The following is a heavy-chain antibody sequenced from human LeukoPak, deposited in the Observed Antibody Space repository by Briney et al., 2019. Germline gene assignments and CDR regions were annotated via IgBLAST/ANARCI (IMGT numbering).Heavy chain of an antibody. CDR1: GVSISSFY. CDR2: IYYSGST. D-gene: IGHD6-13*01. V-gene: IGHV4-59*01. J-gene: IGHJ3*02. CDR3: ARALQPGVYASDI. Sequence: KSSETLSLTCTVSGVSISSFYWTWIGQPPGEGLEWIGYIYYSGSTNYNPSLKSRVTISVDTSKNQFSLKLSSVTAADTAVYYCARALQPGVYASDIWGQGTMVTVSS.